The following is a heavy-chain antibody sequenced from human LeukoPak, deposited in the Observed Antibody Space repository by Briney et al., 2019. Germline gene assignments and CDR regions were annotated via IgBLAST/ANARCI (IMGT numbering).Heavy chain of an antibody. D-gene: IGHD3-10*01. Sequence: GESLKISCKGYGYSFTSYWIIWVREMPGKGLEWMGRIDPSDSYTNYSPSLQGHVTISADKSISAAYLQWSNLKASDTAMYYCARARGDHYSFDYWGQGTLVTVSS. CDR3: ARARGDHYSFDY. CDR2: IDPSDSYT. V-gene: IGHV5-10-1*01. J-gene: IGHJ4*02. CDR1: GYSFTSYW.